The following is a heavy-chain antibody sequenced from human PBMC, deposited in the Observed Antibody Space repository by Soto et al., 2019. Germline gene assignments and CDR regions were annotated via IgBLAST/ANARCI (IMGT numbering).Heavy chain of an antibody. Sequence: SETLSLTCAVYGGSFSGYYWTWIRQPPGTGLEWIGEINHSGSTNYNPSLKSRVTISVDTSKNQFSLKLTSVTAADMAVYYCARDKITGLFDYWGQGTLVTVSS. CDR1: GGSFSGYY. D-gene: IGHD2-8*02. CDR3: ARDKITGLFDY. CDR2: INHSGST. V-gene: IGHV4-34*01. J-gene: IGHJ4*02.